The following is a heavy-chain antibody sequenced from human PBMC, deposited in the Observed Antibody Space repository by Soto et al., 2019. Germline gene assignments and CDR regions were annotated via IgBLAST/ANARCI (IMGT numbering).Heavy chain of an antibody. J-gene: IGHJ4*02. CDR1: GGSISSGYYY. CDR2: IYYSGST. D-gene: IGHD2-2*01. V-gene: IGHV4-30-4*02. CDR3: ARLIHCLTTSCYFDY. Sequence: SETLSLTCTVSGGSISSGYYYWSWIRQPPGKGLEWIGYIYYSGSTYYNPSLKSRVTISVDPSKYQFSLKLSSVTAAATTVYYCARLIHCLTTSCYFDYGGQGTLVTVSS.